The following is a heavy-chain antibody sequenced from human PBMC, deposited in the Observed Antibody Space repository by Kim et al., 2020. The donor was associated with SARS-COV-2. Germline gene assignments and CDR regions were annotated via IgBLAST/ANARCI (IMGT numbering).Heavy chain of an antibody. CDR3: ARHDPQWLRFEGYFDY. D-gene: IGHD5-12*01. CDR1: GGSISSSSYY. J-gene: IGHJ4*02. Sequence: SETLSLTCTVSGGSISSSSYYWGWIRQPPGKGLEWIGSIYYSGSTYYNPSHKSRFTITVDTSKNQFSLKLSSVTAADTAVYYCARHDPQWLRFEGYFDYWGQGTLVTVSS. CDR2: IYYSGST. V-gene: IGHV4-39*01.